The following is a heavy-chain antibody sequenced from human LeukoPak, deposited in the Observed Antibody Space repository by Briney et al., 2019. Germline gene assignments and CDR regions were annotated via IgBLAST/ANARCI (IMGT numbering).Heavy chain of an antibody. D-gene: IGHD2-2*01. CDR2: ISGSGGST. J-gene: IGHJ4*02. Sequence: GGSLRLSCAASGFTFSSYAMSWVRQAPVKGLEWVSAISGSGGSTYYADSVKGRFTISRDNSKNTLYLQMNSLRAEDTAVYYCAKIITRYCSSTSCSVDYWGQGTLVTVSS. V-gene: IGHV3-23*01. CDR1: GFTFSSYA. CDR3: AKIITRYCSSTSCSVDY.